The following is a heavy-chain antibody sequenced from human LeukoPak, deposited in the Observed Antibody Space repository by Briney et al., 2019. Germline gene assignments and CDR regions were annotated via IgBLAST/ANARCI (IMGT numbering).Heavy chain of an antibody. CDR3: ARGGILSSIAARSLFDY. Sequence: GASVKVSCKASGYTFTGYYMHWVRQAPGQGLEWMGWINPNSGGTNYAQKFQGRVTMTGDTSISTAYMELSRLRSDDTAVYYCARGGILSSIAARSLFDYWGQGTLVTVSS. CDR1: GYTFTGYY. CDR2: INPNSGGT. D-gene: IGHD6-6*01. V-gene: IGHV1-2*02. J-gene: IGHJ4*02.